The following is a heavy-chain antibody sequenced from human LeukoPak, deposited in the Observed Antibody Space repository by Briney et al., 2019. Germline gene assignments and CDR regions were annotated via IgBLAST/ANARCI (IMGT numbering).Heavy chain of an antibody. D-gene: IGHD6-19*01. J-gene: IGHJ6*02. CDR1: GFTFSSYS. V-gene: IGHV3-48*04. CDR2: ISSSSSTI. CDR3: ARADSSTYYYGMDV. Sequence: PGGSLRLSCAASGFTFSSYSMNWVRQAPGKGLKWVSYISSSSSTIYYADSVKGRFTISRDNAKNSLYLQMNSLRAEDTAVYYCARADSSTYYYGMDVWGQGTTVTVSS.